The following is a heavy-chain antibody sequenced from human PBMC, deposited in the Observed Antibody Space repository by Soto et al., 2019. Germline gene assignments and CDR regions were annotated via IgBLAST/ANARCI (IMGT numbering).Heavy chain of an antibody. CDR1: GGLFSSYA. J-gene: IGHJ4*02. CDR3: AKDSPSYTTSPFYFDS. V-gene: IGHV3-23*01. CDR2: ITSNGDST. Sequence: SCKDSGGLFSSYAMTWVRQAPGKGLQWVSSITSNGDSTYYADSVKGRFTTSRDNSKNTLYLQMNSLRADDTAVFYCAKDSPSYTTSPFYFDSWGQGTLVTVSS. D-gene: IGHD2-2*02.